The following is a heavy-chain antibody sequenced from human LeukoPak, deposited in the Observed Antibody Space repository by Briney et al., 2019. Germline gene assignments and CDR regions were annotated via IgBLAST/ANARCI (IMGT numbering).Heavy chain of an antibody. J-gene: IGHJ4*02. CDR1: GFTFSSYW. V-gene: IGHV3-74*01. CDR3: ARDPNDYDSH. Sequence: GGSLRLSCAASGFTFSSYWMYWVRQARGKGLVWVSRINSDGSSTSYADSVKGRFTISRDNAKDTVYLQMSNLRAEDTALYYCARDPNDYDSHLGQGTLVPVSS. D-gene: IGHD3-22*01. CDR2: INSDGSST.